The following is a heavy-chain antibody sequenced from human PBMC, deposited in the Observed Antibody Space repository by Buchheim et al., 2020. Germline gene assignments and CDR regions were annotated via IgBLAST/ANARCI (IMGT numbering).Heavy chain of an antibody. V-gene: IGHV3-33*01. D-gene: IGHD2-21*01. CDR2: IWYDGSNK. CDR1: GFTFSSYG. J-gene: IGHJ4*02. CDR3: ARDSRVVAQLGY. Sequence: QVQLVESGGGVVQPGRSLRLSCAASGFTFSSYGMHWVRQAPGKGLEWVAVIWYDGSNKYYADSVKGRFTISSDNSKNTLYLQMNSLRAEDTAVYYCARDSRVVAQLGYWGQGTL.